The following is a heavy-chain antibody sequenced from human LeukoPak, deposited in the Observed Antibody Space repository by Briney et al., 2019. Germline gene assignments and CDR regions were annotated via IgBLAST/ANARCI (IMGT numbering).Heavy chain of an antibody. Sequence: PGGSLRLSCAASGLTFSNLPMHWVRQAPGKGLEWVALIQDDGATTNYVDSVRGRFTISRDNSKSTVYLQMNSLKPDDTAVYYCAAQSITLVVVISPFDYWGQGTLVTVSS. V-gene: IGHV3-30*02. CDR1: GLTFSNLP. J-gene: IGHJ4*02. D-gene: IGHD3-22*01. CDR2: IQDDGATT. CDR3: AAQSITLVVVISPFDY.